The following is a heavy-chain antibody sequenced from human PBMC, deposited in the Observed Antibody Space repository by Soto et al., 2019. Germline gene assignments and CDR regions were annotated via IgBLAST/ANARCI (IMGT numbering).Heavy chain of an antibody. D-gene: IGHD3-10*01. J-gene: IGHJ4*02. CDR3: ARDYYGSGSYFDY. V-gene: IGHV4-31*03. CDR2: IYYSGST. Sequence: SETLSLTCTVSGGSISSGGYYWSWIRQHPGKGLEWIGYIYYSGSTYYNPSLKSRVTISVDTSKNQFSLKLSSVTAADTAVYYCARDYYGSGSYFDYWGQGTLVTVSS. CDR1: GGSISSGGYY.